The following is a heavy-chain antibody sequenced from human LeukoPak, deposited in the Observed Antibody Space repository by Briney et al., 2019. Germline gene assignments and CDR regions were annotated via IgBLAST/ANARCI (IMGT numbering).Heavy chain of an antibody. V-gene: IGHV3-30*04. J-gene: IGHJ3*02. D-gene: IGHD1-26*01. CDR3: AKDGVERSYYSRNAFDM. Sequence: GRSLRLSCAASGFTFSSYAMHWVRQAPGKGLEWVAVISYDGSNKYYADSVKGRFTISRDNSKNTLYLQMNSLRAEDTAVYYCAKDGVERSYYSRNAFDMWGQGTMVTVSS. CDR1: GFTFSSYA. CDR2: ISYDGSNK.